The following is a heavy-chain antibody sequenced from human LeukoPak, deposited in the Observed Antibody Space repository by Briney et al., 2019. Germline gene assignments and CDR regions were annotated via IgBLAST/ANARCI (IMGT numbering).Heavy chain of an antibody. CDR1: GGTFDNYA. J-gene: IGHJ4*02. CDR3: ARGLFGGFAAAPFDH. V-gene: IGHV1-69*04. D-gene: IGHD2-2*01. Sequence: SVKVSCKASGGTFDNYAVNWVREAPGLGLEWMGRIIPMLGKTNSAQKFQDRVTFTADKSTGTAYMELTHLRPNDTAVYFCARGLFGGFAAAPFDHWGQGTLVTVSP. CDR2: IIPMLGKT.